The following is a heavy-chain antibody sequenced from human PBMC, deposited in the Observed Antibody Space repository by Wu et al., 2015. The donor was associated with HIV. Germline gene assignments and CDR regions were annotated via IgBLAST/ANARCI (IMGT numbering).Heavy chain of an antibody. J-gene: IGHJ5*02. CDR2: INPDSGVT. Sequence: QVQLVQSGAEVKKPGASVKVSCKASGYTFTGFYLHWVRLAPGQGLEWMGWINPDSGVTNYAQKFQGRVTITADESTSTAYMELSSLRSEDTAVYYCARPMRDGLQFRVPTPWGQGNPGHRLL. D-gene: IGHD5-24*01. CDR3: ARPMRDGLQFRVPTP. CDR1: GYTFTGFY. V-gene: IGHV1-2*02.